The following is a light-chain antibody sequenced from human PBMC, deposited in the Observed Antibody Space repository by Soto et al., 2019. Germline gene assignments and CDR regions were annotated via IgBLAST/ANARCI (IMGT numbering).Light chain of an antibody. CDR2: GTS. J-gene: IGKJ1*01. V-gene: IGKV1-39*01. CDR1: QSINNY. CDR3: QQSDSSPWT. Sequence: DIQMTQSPSSLSASVGDRVTITCRASQSINNYLNWYQHKPGKAPKLLIYGTSSLQSGVPSRFSGSGSGTDFTLTISSLQPGDFATYYCQQSDSSPWTFGRGTKVEIK.